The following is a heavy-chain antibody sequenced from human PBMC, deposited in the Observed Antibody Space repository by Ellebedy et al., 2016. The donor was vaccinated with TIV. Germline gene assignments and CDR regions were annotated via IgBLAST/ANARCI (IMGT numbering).Heavy chain of an antibody. Sequence: ASVKVSCKASGFTFTSSAMQWVRQARGQRLEWIGWIVVGSGNTNYAQKFQERVTITRDMSTSTAYMELSSLRSEDTVMYYCARRGYSSGPYWAFDIWGQGTLVTVPS. J-gene: IGHJ3*02. CDR2: IVVGSGNT. CDR1: GFTFTSSA. CDR3: ARRGYSSGPYWAFDI. D-gene: IGHD6-19*01. V-gene: IGHV1-58*02.